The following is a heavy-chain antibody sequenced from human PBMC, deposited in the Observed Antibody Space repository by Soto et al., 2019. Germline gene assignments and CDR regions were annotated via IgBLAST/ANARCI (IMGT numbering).Heavy chain of an antibody. Sequence: PSETLSLTCAVSGGSITSYYWSWIRQPPGKGLEWIGYIYHSGSTNYNPSLKSRVTTSADTSKNQFSLKLSSVTAADTAVYYCARVFTVTTFAFDYWGQGTLVTVSS. D-gene: IGHD4-17*01. CDR2: IYHSGST. CDR1: GGSITSYY. V-gene: IGHV4-59*01. CDR3: ARVFTVTTFAFDY. J-gene: IGHJ4*02.